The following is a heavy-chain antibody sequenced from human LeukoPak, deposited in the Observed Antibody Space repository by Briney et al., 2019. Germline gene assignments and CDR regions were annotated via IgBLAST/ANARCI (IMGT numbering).Heavy chain of an antibody. Sequence: SETLSLTCTVSGGSISSYYWSWIRQPPGKGLEWIGYIYYSGSTNYNPSLKSRVTISVDTSKNQFSLKLSSVTAADTALYYCARVEVPAALFDYWGQGTLVTVSS. V-gene: IGHV4-59*01. CDR2: IYYSGST. CDR3: ARVEVPAALFDY. D-gene: IGHD2-2*01. CDR1: GGSISSYY. J-gene: IGHJ4*02.